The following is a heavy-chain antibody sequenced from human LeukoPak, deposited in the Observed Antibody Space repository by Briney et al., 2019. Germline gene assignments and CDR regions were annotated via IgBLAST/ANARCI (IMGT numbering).Heavy chain of an antibody. CDR3: ARDVYRNPTSERPSLIRGYSGFDSNY. Sequence: GGSLRLSCAASGFTFSSYSMNWVRQAPGKGLEWVSSISSSSSYIYYADSVKGRFTISRDNAKNSLYLQMNSLRAEDTAVYYCARDVYRNPTSERPSLIRGYSGFDSNYWGQGTLVTVSS. D-gene: IGHD5-12*01. J-gene: IGHJ4*02. V-gene: IGHV3-21*01. CDR2: ISSSSSYI. CDR1: GFTFSSYS.